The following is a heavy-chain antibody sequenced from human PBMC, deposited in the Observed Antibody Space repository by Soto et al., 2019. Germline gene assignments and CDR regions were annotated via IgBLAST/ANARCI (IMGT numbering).Heavy chain of an antibody. CDR2: FSSDGVAA. Sequence: EVQLLESGGGLVQPGGSLRLSCAASGFTFNNHGMSWVRQAPEKGLERVSGFSSDGVAAYYPNSAKGRFTISRDNSEDTLYLHMNSLKVEDTAVYYCATDSGRDYLQNWGQGTLVTVSS. V-gene: IGHV3-23*01. CDR3: ATDSGRDYLQN. J-gene: IGHJ1*01. D-gene: IGHD3-10*01. CDR1: GFTFNNHG.